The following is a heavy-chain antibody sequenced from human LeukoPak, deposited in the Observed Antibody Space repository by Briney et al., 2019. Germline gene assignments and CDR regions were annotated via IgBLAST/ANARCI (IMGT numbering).Heavy chain of an antibody. Sequence: GRSLRLSCAASGFTFSSYAMHWVRQAPGKGLEWVAVISYDGSNKYYADSVKGRFTISRGNSKNTLYLQMNSLRAEDTAVYYCAKAGVAARRGDYFQHWGQGTLVTVSS. CDR3: AKAGVAARRGDYFQH. CDR1: GFTFSSYA. V-gene: IGHV3-30-3*01. CDR2: ISYDGSNK. D-gene: IGHD6-6*01. J-gene: IGHJ1*01.